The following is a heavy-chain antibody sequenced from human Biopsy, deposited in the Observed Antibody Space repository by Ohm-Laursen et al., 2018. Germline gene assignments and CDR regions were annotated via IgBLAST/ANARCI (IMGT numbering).Heavy chain of an antibody. D-gene: IGHD3-22*01. CDR2: VFDRGTT. J-gene: IGHJ3*02. Sequence: GTLSLTCTLSGDSITRSYWSWIRQSPGKGLEWIGHVFDRGTTNYNPSVRSRVTMSEDTSKKQFSLKMTSVPAADTAVYYCGRREVVITHDAFDTWGQGTMVTVSS. V-gene: IGHV4-59*08. CDR3: GRREVVITHDAFDT. CDR1: GDSITRSY.